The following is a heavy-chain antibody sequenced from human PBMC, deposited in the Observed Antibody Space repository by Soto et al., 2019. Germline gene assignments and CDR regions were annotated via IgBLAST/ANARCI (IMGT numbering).Heavy chain of an antibody. Sequence: ASVKVSCQGSCYTFTRYGISWVRQAPGQGLEWMGWISAYNGNTNYAQKLQGRVTMTTDTSTSTAYMELRSLRSDDTAVYYCAREFSSSWYNYFDYWGQGTLVTVSS. CDR3: AREFSSSWYNYFDY. D-gene: IGHD6-13*01. CDR1: CYTFTRYG. J-gene: IGHJ4*02. CDR2: ISAYNGNT. V-gene: IGHV1-18*01.